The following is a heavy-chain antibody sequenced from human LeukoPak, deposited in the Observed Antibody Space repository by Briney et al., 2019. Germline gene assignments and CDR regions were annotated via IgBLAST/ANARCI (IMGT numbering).Heavy chain of an antibody. CDR3: ARVPAGVIGMKDAFDM. CDR1: GFTFSSYS. Sequence: PGGSLRLSCAASGFTFSSYSMNWVRQAPGKGLEWVSSISGSSSYIYYADSVKGRFTISRRNAKNSLYLQMNSLRAEDTAVYYCARVPAGVIGMKDAFDMWGQGTMVTVSS. V-gene: IGHV3-21*01. D-gene: IGHD3-16*02. J-gene: IGHJ3*02. CDR2: ISGSSSYI.